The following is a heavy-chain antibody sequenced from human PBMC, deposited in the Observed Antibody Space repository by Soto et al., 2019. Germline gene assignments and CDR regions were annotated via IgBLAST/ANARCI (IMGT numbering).Heavy chain of an antibody. Sequence: ASVKVFCKASGYTFNKYDITWVRQAPGQGLEWLGLISPNSGRPSYAQKFEGRVTMTTDTSTTTAYLELRSLRSDDTAVYYCVRQYYDFWTDYPDFDYWGQGTLVTVSS. J-gene: IGHJ4*02. D-gene: IGHD3-3*01. V-gene: IGHV1-18*04. CDR2: ISPNSGRP. CDR3: VRQYYDFWTDYPDFDY. CDR1: GYTFNKYD.